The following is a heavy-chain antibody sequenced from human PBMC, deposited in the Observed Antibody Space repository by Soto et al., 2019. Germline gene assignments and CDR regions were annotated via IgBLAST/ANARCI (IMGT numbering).Heavy chain of an antibody. V-gene: IGHV6-1*01. J-gene: IGHJ5*02. D-gene: IGHD6-13*01. CDR2: TYYRSKWYN. CDR3: ARGGLIAAAGTRTYNWFDP. Sequence: PSQTLSLTCVISGDSVSSNSAAWNWIRQSPSRGLEWLGRTYYRSKWYNDYAVSVKSRITINPDTSKNQFSLQLNSVTPEDTAVYYCARGGLIAAAGTRTYNWFDPWGQGTLVTVSS. CDR1: GDSVSSNSAA.